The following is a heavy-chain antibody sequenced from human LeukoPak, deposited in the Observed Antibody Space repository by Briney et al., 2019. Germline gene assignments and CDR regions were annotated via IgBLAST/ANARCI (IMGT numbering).Heavy chain of an antibody. Sequence: ASVKVSCKVSGYTLTELSMHWVRQAPGKGLEWMGGFDPEDGETIYAQKFQGRVAMTEDTSTDTAYMGLSSLRSEDTAVYYCATTLSIAVAGSAEYFQHWGQGTLVTVSS. CDR2: FDPEDGET. CDR1: GYTLTELS. CDR3: ATTLSIAVAGSAEYFQH. D-gene: IGHD6-19*01. V-gene: IGHV1-24*01. J-gene: IGHJ1*01.